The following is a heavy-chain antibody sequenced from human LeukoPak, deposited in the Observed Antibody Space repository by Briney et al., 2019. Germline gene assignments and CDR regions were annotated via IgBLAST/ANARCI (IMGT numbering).Heavy chain of an antibody. CDR1: GFRFSDYG. J-gene: IGHJ3*02. CDR3: ARVGGDYVTDAFDI. V-gene: IGHV3-30*03. CDR2: ISYDGSNK. Sequence: GGSLRLSCAASGFRFSDYGMHWVRQTPDKGLEWVAVISYDGSNKYYADSVKGRFTISRDNSKNTLYLQMNSLRAEDTAVYYCARVGGDYVTDAFDIWGQGTMVTVSS. D-gene: IGHD4-17*01.